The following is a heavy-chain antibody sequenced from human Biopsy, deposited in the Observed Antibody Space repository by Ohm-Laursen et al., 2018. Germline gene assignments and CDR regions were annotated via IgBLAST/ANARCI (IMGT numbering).Heavy chain of an antibody. V-gene: IGHV1-46*01. Sequence: ASVKVSCKASGYVFINYLVHWVRQAPGQGLEWMGKINPSGGTVAYAHKFQGRASMTRDTSTSTIYMDLSSLRSEDTALCYCTRDIGPWGDYSFEYWGQGTLVIVSS. J-gene: IGHJ4*02. CDR1: GYVFINYL. D-gene: IGHD4-11*01. CDR3: TRDIGPWGDYSFEY. CDR2: INPSGGTV.